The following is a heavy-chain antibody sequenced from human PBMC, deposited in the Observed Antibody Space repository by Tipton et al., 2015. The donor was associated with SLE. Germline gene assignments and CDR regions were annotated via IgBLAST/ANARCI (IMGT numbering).Heavy chain of an antibody. Sequence: TLSLTCTVSGGSISSYYWSWIRQPPGKGLEWIGYIYYSGSTNYNPSLKSRVTISVDTSKNQFSLKLSSVTAADTAVYYCARAPLLDGWFDPWAPGTLVTVSS. CDR3: ARAPLLDGWFDP. CDR1: GGSISSYY. D-gene: IGHD3-10*01. V-gene: IGHV4-59*01. J-gene: IGHJ5*02. CDR2: IYYSGST.